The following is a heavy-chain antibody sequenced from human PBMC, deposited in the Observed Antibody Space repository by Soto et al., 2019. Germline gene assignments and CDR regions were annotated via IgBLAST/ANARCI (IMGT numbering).Heavy chain of an antibody. CDR3: ARGNSNYFEY. J-gene: IGHJ4*02. Sequence: SETLSLTCTFSVVSISSYYWSCIRHPAGKGLEWIGRIYTSGSTNYNPSLKSRVNMSVDTSKNQFSLKLSSVTAADTAVYYCARGNSNYFEYWGQGTLVIVSS. V-gene: IGHV4-4*07. CDR1: VVSISSYY. D-gene: IGHD4-4*01. CDR2: IYTSGST.